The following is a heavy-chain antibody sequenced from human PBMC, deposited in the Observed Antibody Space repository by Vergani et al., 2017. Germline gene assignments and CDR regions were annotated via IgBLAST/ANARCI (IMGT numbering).Heavy chain of an antibody. CDR1: GFSLSTSGVG. Sequence: QITLKESGPTLVKPTQTLTLTCTFSGFSLSTSGVGVGWIRQPPGKALEWLALIYWDDDKRYSPSLKSRLTITKDTSKNQVVLTMTNMDPVDTATYYCAHSRDSAYYYDRSGCAFEYFQHWSQGTLVTVSS. CDR3: AHSRDSAYYYDRSGCAFEYFQH. J-gene: IGHJ1*01. V-gene: IGHV2-5*02. D-gene: IGHD3-22*01. CDR2: IYWDDDK.